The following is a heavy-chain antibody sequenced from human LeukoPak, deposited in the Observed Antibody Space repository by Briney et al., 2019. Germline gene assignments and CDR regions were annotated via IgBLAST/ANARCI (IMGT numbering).Heavy chain of an antibody. CDR1: GFSLSTSGVG. J-gene: IGHJ4*02. V-gene: IGHV2-5*01. D-gene: IGHD1-26*01. CDR3: AHSVIVGSTLGYFDY. CDR2: IYSNDDK. Sequence: SGPTLVNPTQTLTLTCTFSGFSLSTSGVGVGWIRQPPGKALEWLALIYSNDDKRYSPSLKTRLTITKDPSKNQVVLTMTNMDPVDTATYSCAHSVIVGSTLGYFDYWGQGTLVTVSS.